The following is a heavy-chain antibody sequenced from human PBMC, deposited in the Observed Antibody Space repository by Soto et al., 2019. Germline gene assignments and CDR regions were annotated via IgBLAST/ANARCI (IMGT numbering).Heavy chain of an antibody. D-gene: IGHD1-20*01. CDR1: GFPLSSFS. CDR3: VRDYKYAFDI. CDR2: ICGGRA. J-gene: IGHJ3*02. V-gene: IGHV3-48*01. Sequence: EEQLVESGGPLVQLGGPRRLSCQASGFPLSSFSMTWVRKAPGKGLEWVSYICGGRAYYADSVKGRFTISRDNAKNSLYLQMNSLRADDTAMYFCVRDYKYAFDIWGQGTTVTVSS.